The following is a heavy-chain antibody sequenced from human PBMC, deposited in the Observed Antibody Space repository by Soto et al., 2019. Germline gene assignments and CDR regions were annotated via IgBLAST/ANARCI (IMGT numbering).Heavy chain of an antibody. CDR3: ASQRRAYSSSSGGWFDP. V-gene: IGHV3-23*01. CDR1: GFTFGSYA. D-gene: IGHD6-6*01. Sequence: GGSLRLSCAASGFTFGSYAMSWVRQAPGKGLEWVSAISGSGGSTYYADSVKGRFTISRDNSKNTLYLQMNSLRAEDTAVYYCASQRRAYSSSSGGWFDPWGQGTLVTVS. CDR2: ISGSGGST. J-gene: IGHJ5*02.